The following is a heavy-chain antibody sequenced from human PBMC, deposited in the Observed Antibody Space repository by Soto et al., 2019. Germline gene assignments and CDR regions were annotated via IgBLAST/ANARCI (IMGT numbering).Heavy chain of an antibody. Sequence: ASVKVSCKASGYTFTSYGISWVRQAPGLGLEWMGWISAYNGNTNYAQKLQGRVTMTTDTSTSTAYMELRSLRSDDTAVYYCARGGVNPAPEYYYYGMDVWGQGTTVTVSS. CDR3: ARGGVNPAPEYYYYGMDV. J-gene: IGHJ6*02. CDR1: GYTFTSYG. D-gene: IGHD2-8*02. CDR2: ISAYNGNT. V-gene: IGHV1-18*04.